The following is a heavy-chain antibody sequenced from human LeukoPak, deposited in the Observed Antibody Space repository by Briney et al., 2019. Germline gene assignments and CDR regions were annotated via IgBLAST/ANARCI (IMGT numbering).Heavy chain of an antibody. Sequence: GASVKVSCKASGYTFTDYYIHWVRQAPGQGLEWMGRINPNDGGTNYAQKFQGRVTMTRDTSISTAYMELSKLRPDDTAVYYCARESGSYLSGPEYWGQGTLVTVSS. CDR1: GYTFTDYY. CDR3: ARESGSYLSGPEY. D-gene: IGHD1-26*01. J-gene: IGHJ4*02. CDR2: INPNDGGT. V-gene: IGHV1-2*06.